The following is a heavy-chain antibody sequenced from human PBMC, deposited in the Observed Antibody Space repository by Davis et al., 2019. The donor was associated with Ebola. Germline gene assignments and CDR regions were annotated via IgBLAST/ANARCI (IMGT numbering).Heavy chain of an antibody. D-gene: IGHD7-27*01. CDR3: VRDGWGSLFDY. V-gene: IGHV3-7*03. CDR2: IQEDGSVK. J-gene: IGHJ4*02. CDR1: ASTFSTYW. Sequence: PAGSLTLSCAASASTFSTYWMAWGRQAPGKGLEWVAPIQEDGSVKDYVDSVKGRFTISRDNAKKSVYLQMNSLRVEDTAVYYCVRDGWGSLFDYWGQGTLVTVSS.